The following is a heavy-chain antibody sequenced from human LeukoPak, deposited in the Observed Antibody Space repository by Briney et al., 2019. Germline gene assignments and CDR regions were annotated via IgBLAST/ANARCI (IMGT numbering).Heavy chain of an antibody. CDR1: GFTFSSYG. V-gene: IGHV3-30*02. J-gene: IGHJ4*02. CDR2: IRYDGSNK. Sequence: QPGGSLRLSCAASGFTFSSYGMHWVRQAPGKGLEWVAFIRYDGSNKYYADSVKGRFTISRDNSKNTLYLQMNSLRAEDTAVYHCAKDDCSSTSCYTTDYWGQGTLVTVSS. D-gene: IGHD2-2*02. CDR3: AKDDCSSTSCYTTDY.